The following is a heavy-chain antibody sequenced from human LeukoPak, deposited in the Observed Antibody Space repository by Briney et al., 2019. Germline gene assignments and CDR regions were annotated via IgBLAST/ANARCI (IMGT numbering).Heavy chain of an antibody. Sequence: SVKVSCKASGGTFSSYAISWVRQAPGQGLEWMGGIIPIFGTANYAQKFQGGVTITADESTSTAYMELSSLRSEDTAVYYCESSITKAGGSWGQGTLVTVSS. J-gene: IGHJ5*02. CDR2: IIPIFGTA. D-gene: IGHD2-21*01. V-gene: IGHV1-69*13. CDR3: ESSITKAGGS. CDR1: GGTFSSYA.